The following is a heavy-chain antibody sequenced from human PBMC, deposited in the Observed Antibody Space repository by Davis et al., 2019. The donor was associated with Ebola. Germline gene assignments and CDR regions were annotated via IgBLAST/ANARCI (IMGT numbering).Heavy chain of an antibody. J-gene: IGHJ6*02. V-gene: IGHV1-18*01. D-gene: IGHD3-16*01. CDR2: ISAYNGNT. CDR1: GYTFTSYG. Sequence: ASVKVSCKASGYTFTSYGISWVRQAPGQGLEWMGWISAYNGNTNYAQKLQGRVTMTTDTSTSTAYMELRSLRSDDTAVYYCARHNEGDGGAGYYYGMDVWGQGTTVTVSS. CDR3: ARHNEGDGGAGYYYGMDV.